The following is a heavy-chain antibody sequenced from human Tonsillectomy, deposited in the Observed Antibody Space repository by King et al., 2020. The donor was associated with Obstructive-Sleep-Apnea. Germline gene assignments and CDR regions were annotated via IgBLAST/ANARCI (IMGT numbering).Heavy chain of an antibody. CDR3: ARDGQAAAAGSIDY. J-gene: IGHJ4*02. V-gene: IGHV3-30*04. D-gene: IGHD6-13*01. CDR1: GFTFSSYA. CDR2: ISNDGRSE. Sequence: VQLVESGGGVVQPGRSLRLSCAASGFTFSSYAMHWVRQAPGKGLEWVAVISNDGRSEHYTDSVKGRSSISRDNSKNTLSLQVNSLRAEDTAIYHCARDGQAAAAGSIDYWGQGTLVTVSS.